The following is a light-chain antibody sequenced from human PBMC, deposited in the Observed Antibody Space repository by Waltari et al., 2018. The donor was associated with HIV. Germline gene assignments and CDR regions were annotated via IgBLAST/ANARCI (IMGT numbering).Light chain of an antibody. J-gene: IGLJ2*01. CDR2: EVN. Sequence: QSALTQPPSASGSPGQSVTIPCTGTSSDVGRYDYVSWYQPHPGKAPQLLIFEVNKRPSGVPDRFSGSKSGNTASLTVSGLQAEDEAEYSCSSYAGINPVVFGGGTKLTVL. V-gene: IGLV2-8*01. CDR1: SSDVGRYDY. CDR3: SSYAGINPVV.